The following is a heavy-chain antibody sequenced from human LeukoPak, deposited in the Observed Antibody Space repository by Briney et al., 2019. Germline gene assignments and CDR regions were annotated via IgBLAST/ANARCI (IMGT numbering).Heavy chain of an antibody. V-gene: IGHV4-34*01. CDR1: GGSFSGYY. J-gene: IGHJ3*02. CDR3: ARGSVNYCSSTSCSGAFDI. D-gene: IGHD2-2*01. CDR2: INHSGST. Sequence: SETLSLTCAVYGGSFSGYYWSWIRQPPGKGLECIGEINHSGSTNYNPSLKSRVTISVDTSKNQFSLKLSSVTAADTAVYYCARGSVNYCSSTSCSGAFDIWGQGTMVTVSS.